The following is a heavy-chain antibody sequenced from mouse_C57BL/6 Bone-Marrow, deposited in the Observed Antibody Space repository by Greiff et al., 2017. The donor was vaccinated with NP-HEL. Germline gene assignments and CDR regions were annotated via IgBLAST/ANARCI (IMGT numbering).Heavy chain of an antibody. CDR3: AREIYCGSYDAMDY. CDR2: ISDGGSYT. V-gene: IGHV5-4*01. D-gene: IGHD2-1*01. CDR1: GFTFSSYA. Sequence: EVQLVESGGGLVKPGGSLKLSCAASGFTFSSYAMSWVRQTPEKRLEWVATISDGGSYTYYPDNVKGRFTISRDKAKNNLYLQMSHLKSEGTAMYYCAREIYCGSYDAMDYWGQGTSVTVSS. J-gene: IGHJ4*01.